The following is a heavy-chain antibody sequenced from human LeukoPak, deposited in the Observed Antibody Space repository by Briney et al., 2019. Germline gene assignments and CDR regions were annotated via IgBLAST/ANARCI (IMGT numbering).Heavy chain of an antibody. J-gene: IGHJ4*02. CDR3: ARAPFAGATIFGVVTSASSDY. D-gene: IGHD3-3*01. V-gene: IGHV1-2*06. Sequence: ASVKVSCKASGYIFTDYYMHWVRQAPGQELGWMGRINPNSGGTNYAQKFQGRVTMTRDTSISTTYMELSRLRSDDTAVYYCARAPFAGATIFGVVTSASSDYWGQGTLVTVSS. CDR2: INPNSGGT. CDR1: GYIFTDYY.